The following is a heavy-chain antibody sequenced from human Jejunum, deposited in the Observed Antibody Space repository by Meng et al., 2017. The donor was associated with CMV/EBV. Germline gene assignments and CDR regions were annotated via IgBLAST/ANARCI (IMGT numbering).Heavy chain of an antibody. D-gene: IGHD6-6*01. Sequence: QLQLQEAGPGLGKPCEPLSLPCIVSGDSISGSTYYWGWIRQPPGKGLEWIGNIYYSGSTYYTPSLKSRVSISVDTSTNQFSLRLSSMTAADTAVYYCARMTYSSSPVDWGQGTLVTVSS. CDR2: IYYSGST. CDR3: ARMTYSSSPVD. V-gene: IGHV4-39*07. CDR1: GDSISGSTYY. J-gene: IGHJ4*02.